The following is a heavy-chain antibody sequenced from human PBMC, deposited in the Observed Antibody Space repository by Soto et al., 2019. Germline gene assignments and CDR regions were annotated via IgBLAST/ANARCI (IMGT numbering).Heavy chain of an antibody. CDR3: ARGNYYDSSGYYYGPFDY. CDR2: IIPIFGTA. V-gene: IGHV1-69*06. Sequence: SVKLSCKASGGTFSSYAISWVRQAPGQGLEWMGGIIPIFGTANYAQKFQGRVTITADKTTSTAYMELSSLRSEDTAVYYCARGNYYDSSGYYYGPFDYWGQGTLVTVSS. CDR1: GGTFSSYA. J-gene: IGHJ4*02. D-gene: IGHD3-22*01.